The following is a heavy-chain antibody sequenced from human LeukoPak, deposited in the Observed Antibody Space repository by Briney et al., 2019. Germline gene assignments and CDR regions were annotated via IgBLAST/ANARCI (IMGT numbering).Heavy chain of an antibody. V-gene: IGHV3-23*01. CDR1: GFTFSRYA. CDR3: AKPSRYFDWPAFDY. D-gene: IGHD3-9*01. Sequence: GGSLRLSCAASGFTFSRYAMRWVGQAPGKGLEWVSAISGSGGSTYYEDSVKGRFTISRDHSKNTLYLQMNSLRAEDTAVYYCAKPSRYFDWPAFDYWGQGTLVTVSS. J-gene: IGHJ4*02. CDR2: ISGSGGST.